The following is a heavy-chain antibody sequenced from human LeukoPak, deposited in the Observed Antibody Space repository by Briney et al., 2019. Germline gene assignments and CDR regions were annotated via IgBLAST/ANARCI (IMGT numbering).Heavy chain of an antibody. J-gene: IGHJ4*02. D-gene: IGHD3-9*01. Sequence: GGSLRLSCAASGFTFSYYWMHWVRQAPGKGLVWVSCINSEGTSTSFADSVKGRFTVSRDNAKNTLYLQMNSLRPEDTAVYYCVRSYRDLTGYYNHFDYWGQGNLVTVSS. CDR3: VRSYRDLTGYYNHFDY. V-gene: IGHV3-74*01. CDR1: GFTFSYYW. CDR2: INSEGTST.